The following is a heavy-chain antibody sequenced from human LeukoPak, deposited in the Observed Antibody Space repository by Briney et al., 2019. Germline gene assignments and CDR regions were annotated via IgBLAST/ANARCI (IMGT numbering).Heavy chain of an antibody. CDR1: GFTFSNYA. D-gene: IGHD3-10*01. V-gene: IGHV3-23*01. Sequence: GGSLRLSCAASGFTFSNYAMSWVRQAPGKGLEWVSAISGSGGSTYYADSVKGRFTISRDNSKNTLYLQMNSLRAEDTAVYYCAKLWFGELGGGYYFDYWGQGTLVTVSS. CDR2: ISGSGGST. CDR3: AKLWFGELGGGYYFDY. J-gene: IGHJ4*02.